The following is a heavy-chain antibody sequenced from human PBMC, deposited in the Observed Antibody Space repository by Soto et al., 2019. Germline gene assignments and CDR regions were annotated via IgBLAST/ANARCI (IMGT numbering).Heavy chain of an antibody. V-gene: IGHV4-59*01. Sequence: SETLSLTCTVSGGSISSYYWSWIRQPPGKGLEWIGYIYYSGSTNYNPSLKSRVTISVDTSKNQFSLKLSSVTAADTAVYYCARSNSYYYGSGSYWNLWGQGTLVTVSS. D-gene: IGHD3-10*01. CDR1: GGSISSYY. CDR3: ARSNSYYYGSGSYWNL. CDR2: IYYSGST. J-gene: IGHJ4*02.